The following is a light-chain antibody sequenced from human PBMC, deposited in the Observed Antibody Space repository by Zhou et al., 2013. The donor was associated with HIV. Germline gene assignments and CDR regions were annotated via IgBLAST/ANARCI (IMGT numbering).Light chain of an antibody. V-gene: IGKV1-9*01. CDR2: AAS. J-gene: IGKJ5*01. Sequence: IQLTQSPSSLSASVGDRVTITCRASQGISSFLAWYQQKPGKAPKLLIYAASTLQSGVPSRFSGSGSGTEFTLTITSLQPDDFATFYCQQYHIYPVTFGPGTRLQI. CDR1: QGISSF. CDR3: QQYHIYPVT.